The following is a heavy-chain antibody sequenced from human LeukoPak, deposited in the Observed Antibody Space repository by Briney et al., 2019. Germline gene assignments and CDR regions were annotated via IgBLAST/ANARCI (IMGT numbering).Heavy chain of an antibody. V-gene: IGHV3-21*01. CDR1: GFTFSSYS. CDR3: ARTPIVVVPAASNWFDP. J-gene: IGHJ5*02. CDR2: ISSSSSYI. Sequence: GGSLRLSCAASGFTFSSYSMNRVRQAPGKGLEWVSSISSSSSYIYYADSVKGRFTISRDNAKNSLYLQMNSLRAEDTAVYYCARTPIVVVPAASNWFDPWGQGTLVTVSS. D-gene: IGHD2-2*01.